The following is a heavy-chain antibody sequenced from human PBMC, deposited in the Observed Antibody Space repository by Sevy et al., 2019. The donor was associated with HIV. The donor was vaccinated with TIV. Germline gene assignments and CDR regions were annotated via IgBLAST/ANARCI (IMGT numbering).Heavy chain of an antibody. J-gene: IGHJ4*02. CDR3: AKDTGADGDYAGELDY. D-gene: IGHD4-17*01. Sequence: GGSLRLSCAASGFTFDDYAMHWVRQAPGKDLEWVSGISWNSGSIGYAYSVKGRFTISRDNAKNSLYLQMNSLRAEDTALYYCAKDTGADGDYAGELDYWGQGTLVTVSS. CDR2: ISWNSGSI. CDR1: GFTFDDYA. V-gene: IGHV3-9*01.